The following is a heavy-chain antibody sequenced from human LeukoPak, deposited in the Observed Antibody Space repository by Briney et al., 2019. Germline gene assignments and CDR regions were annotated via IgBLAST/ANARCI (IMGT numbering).Heavy chain of an antibody. J-gene: IGHJ4*02. Sequence: SVKVSCKASGGTFSSYTISWVRQAPGQGLEWMGRIIPILGIANYAQKFQGRVTITTDESTSTAYMELSSLRSEDTAVYYCASPTTYDFWSGYYMFDYWGQGTLVTVSS. CDR1: GGTFSSYT. CDR3: ASPTTYDFWSGYYMFDY. V-gene: IGHV1-69*02. D-gene: IGHD3-3*01. CDR2: IIPILGIA.